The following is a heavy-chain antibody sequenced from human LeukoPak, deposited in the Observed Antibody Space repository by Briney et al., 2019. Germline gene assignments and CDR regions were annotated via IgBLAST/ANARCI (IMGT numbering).Heavy chain of an antibody. J-gene: IGHJ4*02. Sequence: PGGSLRLSCAASGFTFIYAWMTWVRQAPGKGLEWVGRIKSKADGGTPDYAAPVSGRFTISRDDSKNTAYLQMNSLKTEDTAVYYCTRVMVNDYGSGIHYFDYWGQGTLVTVSS. V-gene: IGHV3-15*01. D-gene: IGHD3-10*01. CDR3: TRVMVNDYGSGIHYFDY. CDR1: GFTFIYAW. CDR2: IKSKADGGTP.